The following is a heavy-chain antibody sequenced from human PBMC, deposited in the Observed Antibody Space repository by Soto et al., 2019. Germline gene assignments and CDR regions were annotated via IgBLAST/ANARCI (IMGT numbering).Heavy chain of an antibody. V-gene: IGHV4-34*01. Sequence: KPSETLSLTCAVNSGSFTAYYWTWIRQAPGKGLEWIGEINHSGSTNYNPSLKSRVTISVDTSRNQFSLKVNTVTAADTGVYYCARVRGGYYYGVDVWGQGTTVTVSS. J-gene: IGHJ6*02. CDR1: SGSFTAYY. CDR2: INHSGST. CDR3: ARVRGGYYYGVDV.